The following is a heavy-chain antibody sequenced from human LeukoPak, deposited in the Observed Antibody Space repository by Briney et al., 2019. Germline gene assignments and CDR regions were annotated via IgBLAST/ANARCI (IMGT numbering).Heavy chain of an antibody. D-gene: IGHD3-22*01. CDR3: ARRDSSGSHDY. CDR1: GGSISSSSYY. J-gene: IGHJ4*02. V-gene: IGHV4-39*01. Sequence: SETLSLTXTVSGGSISSSSYYWGWIRQPPGKGLEWIGNIYYSGSTYYNPSLKSRVTISVDTSKNQFSLKLSSVTAADTAVYYCARRDSSGSHDYWGQGTLVTVSS. CDR2: IYYSGST.